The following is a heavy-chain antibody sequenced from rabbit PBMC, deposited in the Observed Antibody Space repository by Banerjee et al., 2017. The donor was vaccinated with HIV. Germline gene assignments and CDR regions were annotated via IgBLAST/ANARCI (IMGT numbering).Heavy chain of an antibody. CDR3: ARDVANNGYGDFNL. V-gene: IGHV1S45*01. CDR2: INTSSGNT. Sequence: QEQLEESGGDLVKPEGSLTLTCTASGFSFSNKCVMCWVRQAPGKGLEWIACINTSSGNTVYATWAKGRFTISKTSSTTVTLQMTSLTAADTATYFCARDVANNGYGDFNLWGPGTLVTVS. J-gene: IGHJ4*01. CDR1: GFSFSNKCV. D-gene: IGHD2-1*01.